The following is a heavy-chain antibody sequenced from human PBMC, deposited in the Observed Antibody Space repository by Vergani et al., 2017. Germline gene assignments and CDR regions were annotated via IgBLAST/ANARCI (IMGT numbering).Heavy chain of an antibody. Sequence: QVQLHESGPGLVKPSQTLSLTCTVSGGSISSSSYYWGWIRQPPGKGLEWIGSIYYSGSTYYNPSLKSRVTISVDTSKNQFSLKLSSVTAADTAVYYCAYGDNYGTPGGYWGQGTLVTVSS. CDR1: GGSISSSSYY. CDR2: IYYSGST. D-gene: IGHD4-17*01. V-gene: IGHV4-39*01. J-gene: IGHJ4*02. CDR3: AYGDNYGTPGGY.